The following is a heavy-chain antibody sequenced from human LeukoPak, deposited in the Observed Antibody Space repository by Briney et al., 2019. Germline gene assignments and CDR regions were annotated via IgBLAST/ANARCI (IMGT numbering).Heavy chain of an antibody. CDR2: IYYSGST. V-gene: IGHV4-31*03. CDR3: ARARGYSSSWYH. D-gene: IGHD6-13*01. CDR1: GGSISSGGYS. J-gene: IGHJ5*02. Sequence: PSETLSLTCTVSGGSISSGGYSWSWIRQHPGKGLEWIGYIYYSGSTYYNPSLKSRVTISVDTSKNQFSLKLSSVTAADTAVYYCARARGYSSSWYHWGQGTLVTVSS.